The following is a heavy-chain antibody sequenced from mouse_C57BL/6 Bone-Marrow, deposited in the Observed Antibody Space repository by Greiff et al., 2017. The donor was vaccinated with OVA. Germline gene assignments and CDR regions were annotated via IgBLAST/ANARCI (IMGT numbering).Heavy chain of an antibody. J-gene: IGHJ3*01. CDR2: ISSGSSTI. CDR3: ARNPYGNYVTWFAY. V-gene: IGHV5-17*01. Sequence: EVQLVESGGGLVKPGGSLKLSCAASGFTFSDYGMHWVRQAPEKGLEWVAYISSGSSTIYYADTVKGRFTISRDNAKNTLFLQMTSLRSEDTAMYYCARNPYGNYVTWFAYWGQGTLVTVSA. D-gene: IGHD2-1*01. CDR1: GFTFSDYG.